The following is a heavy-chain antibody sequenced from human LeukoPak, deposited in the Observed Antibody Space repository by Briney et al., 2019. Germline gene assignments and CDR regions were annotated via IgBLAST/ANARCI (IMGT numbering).Heavy chain of an antibody. CDR2: INPNSGGT. V-gene: IGHV1-18*01. D-gene: IGHD4-17*01. CDR1: GYTFISYV. J-gene: IGHJ3*02. CDR3: AIGDGDYFNVYNYAFDI. Sequence: ASVKVSCKASGYTFISYVMTWVRQAPGQGLEWMGWINPNSGGTNYAQKLQGRVTMTTDTSTSTAYMELRSLRSDDTAVYYCAIGDGDYFNVYNYAFDIWGQGIMVTVSS.